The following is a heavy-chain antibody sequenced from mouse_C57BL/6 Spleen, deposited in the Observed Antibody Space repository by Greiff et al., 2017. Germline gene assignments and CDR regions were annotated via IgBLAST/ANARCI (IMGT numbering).Heavy chain of an antibody. CDR2: ISYDGSN. J-gene: IGHJ2*01. CDR3: ARRPNFDY. Sequence: EVQLKESGPGLVKPSQSLSLTCSVTGYSITSGYYWNWIRQFPGNKLEWMGYISYDGSNNYNPSLKNRISIARDTSKNQFFLKLNSVTTEDTATYYCARRPNFDYWGQGTTLTVSS. CDR1: GYSITSGYY. V-gene: IGHV3-6*01.